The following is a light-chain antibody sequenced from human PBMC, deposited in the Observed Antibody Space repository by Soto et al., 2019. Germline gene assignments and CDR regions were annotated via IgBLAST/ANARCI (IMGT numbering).Light chain of an antibody. Sequence: QSALTQPPSVSGSPGQSVTISCTGTSSDVGSYNHVSWYQQSPGTAPKVIIYEVSNRPSGVPDRFSGSRSGNTASLTISGLQAEDEADYYCRLKTSTITRVFGGGTKLTV. CDR3: RLKTSTITRV. CDR1: SSDVGSYNH. J-gene: IGLJ3*02. V-gene: IGLV2-18*01. CDR2: EVS.